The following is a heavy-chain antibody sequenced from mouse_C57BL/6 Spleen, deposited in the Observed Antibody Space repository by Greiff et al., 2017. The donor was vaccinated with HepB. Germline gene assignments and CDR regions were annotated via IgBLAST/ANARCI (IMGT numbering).Heavy chain of an antibody. D-gene: IGHD2-4*01. CDR3: ARGRMITTTTHYYYAMDY. J-gene: IGHJ4*01. CDR1: GYTFTSYW. Sequence: VQLQQPGAELVKPGASVKLSCKASGYTFTSYWMQWVKQRPGQGLEWIGEIDPSDSYTNYNQKFKGKATLTVDTSSSTAYMQLSSLTSEDSAVYYCARGRMITTTTHYYYAMDYWGQGTSVTVSS. CDR2: IDPSDSYT. V-gene: IGHV1-50*01.